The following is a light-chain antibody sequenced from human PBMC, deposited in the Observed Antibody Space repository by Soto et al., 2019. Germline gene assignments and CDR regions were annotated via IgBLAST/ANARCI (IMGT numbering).Light chain of an antibody. CDR1: NSNIGTNT. Sequence: QPVLTQPPSASGTPGQRVTISCSGSNSNIGTNTVNWYQQLPGTAPKLLIYDNNQRPSGVPDRFSGSKSGTSASLAISGLQSEDEADYYCAAWDDSLNGPVFGGGTKVTVL. J-gene: IGLJ3*02. CDR2: DNN. V-gene: IGLV1-44*01. CDR3: AAWDDSLNGPV.